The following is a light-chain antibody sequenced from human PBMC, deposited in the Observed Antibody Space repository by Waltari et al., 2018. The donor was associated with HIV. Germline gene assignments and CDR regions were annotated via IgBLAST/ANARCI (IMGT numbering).Light chain of an antibody. V-gene: IGLV4-69*01. CDR2: VNSDGSH. CDR1: SGYSRYA. Sequence: QLMVTQAPSASASLGASVKLTCTLTSGYSRYAIAWHQQYPGEGPRYLMTVNSDGSHIKGDVIPDRFSGSSSGTERFLTISSLQAEDEADYYCQAWGAGTHVFGGGTKLTVL. J-gene: IGLJ2*01. CDR3: QAWGAGTHV.